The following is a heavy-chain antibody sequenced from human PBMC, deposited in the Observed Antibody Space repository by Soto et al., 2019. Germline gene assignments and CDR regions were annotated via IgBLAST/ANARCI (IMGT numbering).Heavy chain of an antibody. CDR3: APHVSCSGGSCQYDAFAI. CDR1: GSPVGIHA. CDR2: ITADGGT. J-gene: IGHJ3*02. Sequence: EVQVLESGGGLVQLGGSWGPSGEASGSPVGIHARTWSPKAPGKDPKWAQTITADGGTYYADSVKGRFAMSRDTSESTLYLQMNSLGAEDTAAYYCAPHVSCSGGSCQYDAFAIRGQGTMVTVSS. V-gene: IGHV3-23*01. D-gene: IGHD2-15*01.